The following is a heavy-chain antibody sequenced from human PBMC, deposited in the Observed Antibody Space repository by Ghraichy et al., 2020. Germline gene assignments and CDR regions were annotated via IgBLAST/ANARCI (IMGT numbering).Heavy chain of an antibody. CDR2: IRSSSGAI. Sequence: GGSLRLSCEASGFSFSNYCMNWVRQAPGKGLEWVSYIRSSSGAIYYADSVKGRFTISRDNAKNTLYLQMNSLGADDTGVYFCARAFDCWGQGVLVTVSS. J-gene: IGHJ4*02. V-gene: IGHV3-48*01. CDR1: GFSFSNYC. CDR3: ARAFDC.